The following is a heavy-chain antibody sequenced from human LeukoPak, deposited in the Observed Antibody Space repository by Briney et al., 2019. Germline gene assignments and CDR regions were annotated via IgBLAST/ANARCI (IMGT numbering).Heavy chain of an antibody. D-gene: IGHD3-16*02. V-gene: IGHV4-31*03. Sequence: MPSETLSLTCTVSGGSISSGGYYWSWIRQHPGKGLEWIGYIYYSGSTYYNPSLKSRVTISVDTSKNQFSLKLSSVTAADTAVYYCARDHRYGSAFDIWGQGTMVTVSS. CDR1: GGSISSGGYY. J-gene: IGHJ3*02. CDR3: ARDHRYGSAFDI. CDR2: IYYSGST.